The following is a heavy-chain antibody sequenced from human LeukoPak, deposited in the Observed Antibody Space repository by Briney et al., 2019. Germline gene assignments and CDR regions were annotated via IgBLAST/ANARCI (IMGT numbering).Heavy chain of an antibody. CDR3: AKVDYGTPY. CDR1: GFTFSSYW. CDR2: ISGSGGST. Sequence: SGRSLRLSCAASGFTFSSYWMHWVRQAPGKGLEWVSAISGSGGSTYYADSVKGRFTISRDNSKNTLYLQMNSLRAEDTAVYYCAKVDYGTPYWGQGTLVTVSS. J-gene: IGHJ4*02. V-gene: IGHV3-23*01. D-gene: IGHD4-17*01.